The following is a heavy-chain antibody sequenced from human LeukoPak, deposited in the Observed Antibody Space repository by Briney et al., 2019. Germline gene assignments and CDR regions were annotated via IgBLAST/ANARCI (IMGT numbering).Heavy chain of an antibody. Sequence: SETLSLTCAVYGGSFSGYYWSWIRQPPGKWLEWIGEINHSGSTNYNPSLKSRVTISVDTSKNQFSLKLSSVTAADTAVYYCARGSSSGWYPFAYWGQGTLVTVSS. J-gene: IGHJ4*02. CDR1: GGSFSGYY. D-gene: IGHD6-19*01. CDR3: ARGSSSGWYPFAY. V-gene: IGHV4-34*01. CDR2: INHSGST.